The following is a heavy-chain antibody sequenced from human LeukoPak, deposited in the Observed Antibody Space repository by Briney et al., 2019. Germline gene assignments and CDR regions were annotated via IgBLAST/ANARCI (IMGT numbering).Heavy chain of an antibody. V-gene: IGHV1-2*06. Sequence: GASVKVSCKASGYTFTGDYMHWLRQAPGQGLEWMGRINPNSGGTNYAQKFQGRVNMTRDTSISTVYMELSRLRSDDTAVYYCARGVRMTTVTMLNYWGQGTLVTVSS. J-gene: IGHJ4*02. CDR2: INPNSGGT. CDR3: ARGVRMTTVTMLNY. CDR1: GYTFTGDY. D-gene: IGHD4-17*01.